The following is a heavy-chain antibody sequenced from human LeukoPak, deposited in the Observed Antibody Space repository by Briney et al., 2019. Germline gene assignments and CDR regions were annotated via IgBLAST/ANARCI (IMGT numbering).Heavy chain of an antibody. J-gene: IGHJ4*02. D-gene: IGHD1-14*01. Sequence: GGSLRLSCAASGFTFTSYAMSWVRQAPGKGLEWVSAISGSGGSTYYADSVRGRFTISRDNSKNKLYLQVNSLSAEDTAVYYCAKDHTIRSFDSWGQGTLVTVSS. CDR1: GFTFTSYA. V-gene: IGHV3-23*01. CDR2: ISGSGGST. CDR3: AKDHTIRSFDS.